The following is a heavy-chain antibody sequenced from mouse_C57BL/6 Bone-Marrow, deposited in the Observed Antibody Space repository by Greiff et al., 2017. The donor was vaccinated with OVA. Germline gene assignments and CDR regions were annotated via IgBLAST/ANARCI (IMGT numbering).Heavy chain of an antibody. Sequence: QVQLQQSGAELVRPGTSVKMSCKASGYTFTNYWIGWAKQRPGHGLEWIGDIYSGGGYTNYNEKFKGKATLTADKSSSPAYMQFSSLTSEDSAIYYCARWTTTSAMDYWGQGTSVTVSS. CDR2: IYSGGGYT. J-gene: IGHJ4*01. CDR1: GYTFTNYW. CDR3: ARWTTTSAMDY. V-gene: IGHV1-63*01. D-gene: IGHD1-1*01.